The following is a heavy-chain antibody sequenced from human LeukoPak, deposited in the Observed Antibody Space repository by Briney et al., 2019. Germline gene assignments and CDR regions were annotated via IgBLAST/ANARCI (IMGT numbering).Heavy chain of an antibody. CDR3: ARLRRNGSGSYDHFDY. V-gene: IGHV4-59*08. J-gene: IGHJ4*02. D-gene: IGHD3-10*01. CDR1: GGSISSYY. Sequence: SETLSLTCTVSGGSISSYYWSWIRQPPGKGLEWIGYIYYSGSTNYNPSLKSRVTISVDTSRNQFSLKLSSVTAADTAVYYCARLRRNGSGSYDHFDYWGQGTLVTVSS. CDR2: IYYSGST.